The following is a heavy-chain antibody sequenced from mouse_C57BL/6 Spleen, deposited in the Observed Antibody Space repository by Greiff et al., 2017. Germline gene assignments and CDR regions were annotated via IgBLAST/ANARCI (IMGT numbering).Heavy chain of an antibody. Sequence: VQVVESGPELVKPGASVKISCKASGYAFSSSWMNWVKQRPGKGLEWIGRIYPGDGDTNYNGKFQGKATLTADKSSSTAYMQLSSLTSEDSAVYFCAPYDYGFAYWGQGTLVTVSA. CDR1: GYAFSSSW. D-gene: IGHD2-4*01. J-gene: IGHJ3*01. V-gene: IGHV1-82*01. CDR2: IYPGDGDT. CDR3: APYDYGFAY.